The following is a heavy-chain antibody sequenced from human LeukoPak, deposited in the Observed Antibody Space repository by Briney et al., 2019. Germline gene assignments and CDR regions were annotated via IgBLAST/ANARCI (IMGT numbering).Heavy chain of an antibody. CDR2: IWYDGSDK. D-gene: IGHD6-19*01. Sequence: PGGSLRPSCAVSGFAFSGYGMHWVRQAPGKGLEWVAIIWYDGSDKYYGDSVKGRFTISRDNSKNTLYLQMNSLRAEDTAVYYCTILAVASDFDYWGQGTLVIVSS. CDR1: GFAFSGYG. V-gene: IGHV3-33*01. CDR3: TILAVASDFDY. J-gene: IGHJ4*02.